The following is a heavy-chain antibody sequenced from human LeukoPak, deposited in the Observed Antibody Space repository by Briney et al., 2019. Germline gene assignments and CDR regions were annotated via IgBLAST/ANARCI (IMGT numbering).Heavy chain of an antibody. CDR2: IYYSGST. D-gene: IGHD3-3*01. Sequence: PSETLSLTCTVSGGSISSSSYYWGWIRQPPGKGLEWIGSIYYSGSTYYNPSLKSRVTISVDTSKNQFSLKLSSVTAADTAVYYCARPHIYDFWSGYSSWFDPWGQGTLVTVSS. CDR3: ARPHIYDFWSGYSSWFDP. V-gene: IGHV4-39*01. J-gene: IGHJ5*02. CDR1: GGSISSSSYY.